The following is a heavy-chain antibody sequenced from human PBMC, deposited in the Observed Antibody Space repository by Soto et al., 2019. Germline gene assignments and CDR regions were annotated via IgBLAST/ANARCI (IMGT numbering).Heavy chain of an antibody. CDR3: ARGAYDFWSGYSPFDY. CDR2: IYYSGST. Sequence: SETLSLTCTVSGGSISSYYWSWVRQPPGKGLEWIGYIYYSGSTNYNPSLKSRVTISVDTSKNQFSLKLSSVTAADTAVYYCARGAYDFWSGYSPFDYWGQGTLVTVSS. J-gene: IGHJ4*02. CDR1: GGSISSYY. V-gene: IGHV4-59*01. D-gene: IGHD3-3*01.